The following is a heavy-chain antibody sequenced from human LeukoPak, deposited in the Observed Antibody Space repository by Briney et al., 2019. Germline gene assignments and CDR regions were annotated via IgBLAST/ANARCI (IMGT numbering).Heavy chain of an antibody. J-gene: IGHJ4*02. D-gene: IGHD3-10*01. CDR3: ARGETMVRDLDY. V-gene: IGHV4-4*02. CDR2: IYHSGST. Sequence: SETLSLTCAVSGGSISSSNWWSWVRQPPGKGLEWIGEIYHSGSTNYNPSLKSRVTISVDTSKNQFSLKLSSVTAADTAVYYCARGETMVRDLDYWGQGTLVTVSS. CDR1: GGSISSSNW.